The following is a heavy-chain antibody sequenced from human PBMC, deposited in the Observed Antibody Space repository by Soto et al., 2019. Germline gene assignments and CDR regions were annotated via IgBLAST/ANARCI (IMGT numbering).Heavy chain of an antibody. J-gene: IGHJ4*02. Sequence: EVQLVQSGAEVKKPGESLKISCKGSGYSFTSYWIGWVRQMPGKGLEWMGIIYPGDSDTRYSPSFQGQVTISADKSISTAYLQWSSLKASDTAMYYCARRKSSDSSYTLFDYWGQGTLVTVSS. CDR2: IYPGDSDT. CDR1: GYSFTSYW. V-gene: IGHV5-51*01. D-gene: IGHD3-22*01. CDR3: ARRKSSDSSYTLFDY.